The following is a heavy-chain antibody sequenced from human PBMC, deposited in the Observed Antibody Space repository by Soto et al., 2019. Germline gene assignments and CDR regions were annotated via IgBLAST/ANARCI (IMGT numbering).Heavy chain of an antibody. D-gene: IGHD3-9*01. J-gene: IGHJ6*02. Sequence: ASVKVSCKASGYTFTSYGISWVRQAPGQGLEWMGWISAYNGNTNYAQKLQGRVTMTTDTSTSTAYMELRSLRSDDTAVYYCARDPYDILTGYNPFYYYYYGMDVWGPGTTVTVSS. V-gene: IGHV1-18*04. CDR1: GYTFTSYG. CDR2: ISAYNGNT. CDR3: ARDPYDILTGYNPFYYYYYGMDV.